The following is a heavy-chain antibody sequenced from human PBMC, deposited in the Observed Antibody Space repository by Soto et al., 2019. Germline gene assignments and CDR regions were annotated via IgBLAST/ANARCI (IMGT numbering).Heavy chain of an antibody. CDR3: AKSGITGTTFAFDI. J-gene: IGHJ3*02. CDR2: TYYRSKWYN. Sequence: PSHTLSLTCAISGDSVSSNSAAWNWIRQSPSRGLEWLGRTYYRSKWYNDYAVSVKSRITINPDTSKNQFSLQLNSVTPEDTAVYYCAKSGITGTTFAFDIWGQGTMVTVSS. D-gene: IGHD1-7*01. V-gene: IGHV6-1*01. CDR1: GDSVSSNSAA.